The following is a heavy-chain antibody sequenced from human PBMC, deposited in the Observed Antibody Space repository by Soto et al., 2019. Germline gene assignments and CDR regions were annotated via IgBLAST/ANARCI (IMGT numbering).Heavy chain of an antibody. CDR1: GYTFTSYY. CDR3: ARQRLYRSSGYYYGMDV. V-gene: IGHV1-46*01. CDR2: INPSGGST. J-gene: IGHJ6*02. D-gene: IGHD6-6*01. Sequence: GASVKVSCKASGYTFTSYYMHWVRQAPGQGLEWMGIINPSGGSTSYAQKFQGRVTMTRDTSTSTVYMELSSLRSEDTAVYYCARQRLYRSSGYYYGMDVWGQGTTVTVSS.